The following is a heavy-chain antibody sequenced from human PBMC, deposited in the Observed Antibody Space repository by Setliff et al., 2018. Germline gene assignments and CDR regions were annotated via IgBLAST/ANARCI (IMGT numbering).Heavy chain of an antibody. CDR2: IWNDGSTK. V-gene: IGHV3-33*01. J-gene: IGHJ4*02. Sequence: GGSLRLSCVASGFTFSNYGMHWVRQAPGKGLEWVALIWNDGSTKFYGDSVKGRFTISRDNAKNSLFLQMNSLRAEDTAVYYCARVGVPAVGLYFDYWGQGTLVTVSS. CDR3: ARVGVPAVGLYFDY. CDR1: GFTFSNYG. D-gene: IGHD2-8*01.